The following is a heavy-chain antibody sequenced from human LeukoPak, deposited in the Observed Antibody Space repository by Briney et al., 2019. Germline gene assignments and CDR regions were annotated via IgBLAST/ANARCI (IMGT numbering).Heavy chain of an antibody. Sequence: GSLRLSWPALGLPFNRYVMYWVRQAPGKGVVWVARLPGDGDNISYADPVRGRFPSSRDNDKATLYLHMNGLRPEDTAVYYCARAQAGAPTDLWGKGNLVTVST. CDR1: GLPFNRYV. V-gene: IGHV3-74*01. J-gene: IGHJ5*02. D-gene: IGHD1-26*01. CDR2: LPGDGDNI. CDR3: ARAQAGAPTDL.